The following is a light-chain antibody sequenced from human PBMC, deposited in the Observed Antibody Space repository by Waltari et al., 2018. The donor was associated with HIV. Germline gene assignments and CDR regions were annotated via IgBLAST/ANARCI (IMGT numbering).Light chain of an antibody. CDR3: CSYAGSSTFVV. J-gene: IGLJ2*01. Sequence: QSALTQPASVSGPPGPSITIPCPGTTSDVGGYNLVSWYQQHPGKAPKLMIYEVSKRPSGVSNRFSGSKSGNTASLTISGLQAEDEADYYCCSYAGSSTFVVFGGGTKLTVL. CDR2: EVS. V-gene: IGLV2-23*02. CDR1: TSDVGGYNL.